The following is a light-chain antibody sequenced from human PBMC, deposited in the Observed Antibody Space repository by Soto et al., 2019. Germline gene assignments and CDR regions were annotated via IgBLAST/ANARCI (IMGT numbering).Light chain of an antibody. CDR2: GAT. CDR3: QQYNNWPRT. CDR1: QSVSIL. V-gene: IGKV3-15*01. J-gene: IGKJ1*01. Sequence: EVVMTESPAALSGSPGGGATRSCGASQSVSILLAWYQQKPGQAPRLLIHGATTRATGIPARFSGSGSGTEFTLTISSLQSEDFAVYYCQQYNNWPRTFGQGTKVDIK.